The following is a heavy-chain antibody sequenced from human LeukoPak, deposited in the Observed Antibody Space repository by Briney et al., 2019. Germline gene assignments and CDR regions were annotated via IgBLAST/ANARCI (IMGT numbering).Heavy chain of an antibody. Sequence: PGGSLRLSCAASGFTFSSYGMHWVRQAPGKGLEWVAFIRYDGSNKYYADSVKGRFTISRDNSKNTLYLQMNSLRAEDTAVYYCATLETYCSSTSCYNHDYWGQGTLVTVSS. CDR3: ATLETYCSSTSCYNHDY. V-gene: IGHV3-30*02. CDR2: IRYDGSNK. D-gene: IGHD2-2*02. J-gene: IGHJ4*02. CDR1: GFTFSSYG.